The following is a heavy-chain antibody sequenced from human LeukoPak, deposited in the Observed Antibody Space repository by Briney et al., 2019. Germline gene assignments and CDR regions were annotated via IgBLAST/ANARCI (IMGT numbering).Heavy chain of an antibody. Sequence: SETLSLSCGVYGGSFSDIYGSWFRQPPGKGLDWIGEINHSGSTNYNTSLKSRATISVDTSKNQFSLKLSSVTAADTAVYYCAYSSGYQQHWGQGTLVTVSS. CDR3: AYSSGYQQH. D-gene: IGHD3-22*01. CDR2: INHSGST. V-gene: IGHV4-34*01. CDR1: GGSFSDIY. J-gene: IGHJ1*01.